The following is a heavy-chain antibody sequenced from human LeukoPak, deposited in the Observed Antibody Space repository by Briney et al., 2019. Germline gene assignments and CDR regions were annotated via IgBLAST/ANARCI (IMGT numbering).Heavy chain of an antibody. CDR1: GGSFSGYY. J-gene: IGHJ5*02. CDR3: ARATSSSWFQR. V-gene: IGHV4-34*01. CDR2: INPSGST. Sequence: PSETLSLTCAVYGGSFSGYYWSWIRQPPGKGLEWIGEINPSGSTNYNPSLKSRVTISVDTSKNQFSLKLSSVTAADTAVYYCARATSSSWFQRWGQGTLVTVSS. D-gene: IGHD6-13*01.